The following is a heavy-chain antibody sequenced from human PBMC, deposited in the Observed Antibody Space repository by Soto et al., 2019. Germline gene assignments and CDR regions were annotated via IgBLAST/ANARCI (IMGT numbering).Heavy chain of an antibody. CDR3: ATGRFITIFGVGIWGFDY. CDR2: ISGSGGST. Sequence: EVQLLESGGGLVQPGGSLRLSCAASGFTFSSYAMSWVRQAPGKGLEWVSAISGSGGSTYYADSVKGRFTISRDNSKNTLYLQMNSLRAEDTAVYYCATGRFITIFGVGIWGFDYWGQGTLVTVSS. D-gene: IGHD3-3*01. CDR1: GFTFSSYA. J-gene: IGHJ4*02. V-gene: IGHV3-23*01.